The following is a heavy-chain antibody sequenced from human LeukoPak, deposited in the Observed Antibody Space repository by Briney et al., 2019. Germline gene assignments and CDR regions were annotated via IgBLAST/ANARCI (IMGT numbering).Heavy chain of an antibody. CDR1: GFIFSSYD. J-gene: IGHJ6*02. Sequence: GRSLRLSCAASGFIFSSYDMHWARQAPGKGLEWVALISSDGTNKYYADAVKGRFTLSRDNSKNTQYLQMNSLRGEDTAVYYCVKVLVTYTVDVWGQGTTVTVSS. CDR3: VKVLVTYTVDV. V-gene: IGHV3-30*18. CDR2: ISSDGTNK. D-gene: IGHD1-1*01.